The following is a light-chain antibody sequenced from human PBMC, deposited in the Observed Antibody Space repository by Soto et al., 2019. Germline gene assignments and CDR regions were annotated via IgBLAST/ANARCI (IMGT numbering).Light chain of an antibody. V-gene: IGLV4-69*01. J-gene: IGLJ3*02. CDR1: GGHSSYA. CDR2: LNSDGSH. Sequence: LVLTQSPSASASPGASVKLTCTLTGGHSSYAIAWHQQQPEKGPRYLMKLNSDGSHDKGDGIPDRFSGSGSGAERYLTISNLQSDDEADYYCQTWATGIQVFGGGTKLTVL. CDR3: QTWATGIQV.